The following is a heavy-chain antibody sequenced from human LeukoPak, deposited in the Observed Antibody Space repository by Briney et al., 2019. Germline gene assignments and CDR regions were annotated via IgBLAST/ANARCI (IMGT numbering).Heavy chain of an antibody. V-gene: IGHV3-7*01. CDR1: GFTFSSYW. J-gene: IGHJ4*02. CDR3: ARDDVGALDY. Sequence: GGSLRLSCAASGFTFSSYWMSWVRQAPGKGLEWVANIKQDGSEKHYVDSVKGRFTISRDNARNSLYLQMNSLRAEDSAVYYCARDDVGALDYWGQGTLVTVSS. CDR2: IKQDGSEK. D-gene: IGHD3-16*01.